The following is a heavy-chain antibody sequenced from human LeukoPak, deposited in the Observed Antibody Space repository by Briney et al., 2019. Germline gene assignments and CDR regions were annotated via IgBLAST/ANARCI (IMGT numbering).Heavy chain of an antibody. Sequence: SETLSLTCTVSGGSISSYYWSWIRQPPGKGLEWIGYIYYSGSTNYNPSLKSRVTISVDTSKNQFSLNLTSVTAAVAAMYYCARGDYYYYGMDVWGQGTKVTVSS. J-gene: IGHJ6*02. CDR1: GGSISSYY. CDR2: IYYSGST. CDR3: ARGDYYYYGMDV. V-gene: IGHV4-59*01.